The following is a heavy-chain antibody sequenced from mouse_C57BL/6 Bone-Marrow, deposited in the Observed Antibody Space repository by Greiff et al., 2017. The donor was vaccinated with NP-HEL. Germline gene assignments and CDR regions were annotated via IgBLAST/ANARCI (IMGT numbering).Heavy chain of an antibody. CDR1: GFTFSDYG. J-gene: IGHJ2*01. CDR3: ARQRGYYFDY. Sequence: VQLQQSGGGLVKPGGSLKLSCAASGFTFSDYGMHWVRQAPEKGLEWVAYISSGSSTIYYADTVKGRFTISRDNAKNTLFLQMTSLRSEDTAMYYCARQRGYYFDYWGQGTTLTVSS. CDR2: ISSGSSTI. V-gene: IGHV5-17*01.